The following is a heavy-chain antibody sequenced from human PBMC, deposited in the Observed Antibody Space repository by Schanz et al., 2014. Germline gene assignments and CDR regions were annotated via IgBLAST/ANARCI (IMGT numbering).Heavy chain of an antibody. Sequence: EVQLVESGGGLIQPGGSLRLSCAASGFTVSSNHMSWVRQAPGKGLEWVSVLYSGGRAFYANSVKGRFTISRDNAKNSLYLQMNSLRAEDTAVYYCAREGYSNYGFDYWGQGTLVTVSS. J-gene: IGHJ4*02. V-gene: IGHV3-53*01. CDR3: AREGYSNYGFDY. CDR1: GFTVSSNH. D-gene: IGHD4-4*01. CDR2: LYSGGRA.